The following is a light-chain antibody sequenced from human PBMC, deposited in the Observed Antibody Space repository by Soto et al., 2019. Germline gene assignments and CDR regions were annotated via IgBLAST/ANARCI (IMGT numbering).Light chain of an antibody. CDR1: SSDVGGFNY. Sequence: QSVLTQPPSASGSPGQSVTISCTGTSSDVGGFNYVSWYQQHPGKAPKLMIYEVSKRPSGVPARFSGSKSGNTASLTVSGLQAEDVFYYYCTSYEVCNNSLYVVVPGSMVT. V-gene: IGLV2-8*01. CDR2: EVS. J-gene: IGLJ1*01. CDR3: TSYEVCNNSLYV.